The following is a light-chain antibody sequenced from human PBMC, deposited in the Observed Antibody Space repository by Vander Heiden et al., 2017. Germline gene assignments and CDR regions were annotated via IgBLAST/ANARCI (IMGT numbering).Light chain of an antibody. CDR1: SSDVGRYNF. CDR2: EVS. Sequence: QSALTQPASVSGSPGQSLTISCTGSSSDVGRYNFVSWYQHHPGKAPKLMIFEVSNRPSGISNRFSGSKSGNTASLTISGLQAEDEADYYCSSYRTGNTLVFGGGTKLTVL. CDR3: SSYRTGNTLV. J-gene: IGLJ2*01. V-gene: IGLV2-14*01.